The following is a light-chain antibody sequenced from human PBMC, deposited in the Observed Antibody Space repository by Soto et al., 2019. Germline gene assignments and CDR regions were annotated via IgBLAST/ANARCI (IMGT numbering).Light chain of an antibody. CDR2: EAT. J-gene: IGLJ2*01. Sequence: QSALTQPASVSGSPGQSITISCTGTSSDIGGHNYVSWYQQYPGKAPKLMIYEATHRPSGISNRFSGSKSGNTASLTISGLQAEDEADYYCSSYTIISALVLFGGGTKLTVL. V-gene: IGLV2-14*01. CDR1: SSDIGGHNY. CDR3: SSYTIISALVL.